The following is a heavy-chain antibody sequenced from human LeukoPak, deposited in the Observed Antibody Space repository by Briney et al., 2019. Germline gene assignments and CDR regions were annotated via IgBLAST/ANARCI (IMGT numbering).Heavy chain of an antibody. CDR1: GGSISSYY. Sequence: SETLSLTCTVSGGSISSYYWSWIRQPPGKGLGWIGYIYYSGSTNYNPSLKSRVTISVDTSKNQFSLKLSSVTAADTAVYYCARAHGSGSYSIDYWGQGTLVTVSS. D-gene: IGHD3-10*01. J-gene: IGHJ4*02. CDR3: ARAHGSGSYSIDY. CDR2: IYYSGST. V-gene: IGHV4-59*01.